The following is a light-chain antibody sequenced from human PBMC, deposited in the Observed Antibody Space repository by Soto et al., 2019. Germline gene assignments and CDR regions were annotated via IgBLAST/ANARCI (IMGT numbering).Light chain of an antibody. CDR2: EVS. Sequence: QSALTQPASVSGSPGQSITISCTGTSSDVGAYNYVSWYQQYPDKAPKLIIFEVSNRPSGVSNRFSGSKSGNTASLTISGLQPEDEADYFCSSFISGNTLEVFGGGTKLTVL. CDR3: SSFISGNTLEV. V-gene: IGLV2-14*01. J-gene: IGLJ2*01. CDR1: SSDVGAYNY.